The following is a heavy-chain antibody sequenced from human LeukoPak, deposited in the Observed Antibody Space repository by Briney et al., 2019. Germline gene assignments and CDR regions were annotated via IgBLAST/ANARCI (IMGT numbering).Heavy chain of an antibody. J-gene: IGHJ4*02. V-gene: IGHV1-69*13. Sequence: ASVKVSSKASGGTFSSYAISWGRQAPGQGREWMGEVIPIFGTANYAQTYKGRVTITPEESARTAYMELSRLSSEDTAVYHCALSNCTNGVCYRVLAGRPFDYWGQGTLVPVSS. CDR1: GGTFSSYA. D-gene: IGHD2-8*01. CDR3: ALSNCTNGVCYRVLAGRPFDY. CDR2: VIPIFGTA.